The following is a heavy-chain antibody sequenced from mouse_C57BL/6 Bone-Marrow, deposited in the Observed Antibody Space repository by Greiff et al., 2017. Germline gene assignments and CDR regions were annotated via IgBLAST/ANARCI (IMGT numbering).Heavy chain of an antibody. CDR3: GRYGRLRRGYYFDY. V-gene: IGHV7-3*01. CDR2: IRNKANGYTT. CDR1: GFTFTDYY. Sequence: EVKLVESGGGLVQPGGSLSLSCAASGFTFTDYYMSWVRQPPGKALEWLGFIRNKANGYTTEYSASVKGRFTISRDNSQSILYLQMNALRAEDSATYYCGRYGRLRRGYYFDYWGQGTTLTVSS. J-gene: IGHJ2*01. D-gene: IGHD2-4*01.